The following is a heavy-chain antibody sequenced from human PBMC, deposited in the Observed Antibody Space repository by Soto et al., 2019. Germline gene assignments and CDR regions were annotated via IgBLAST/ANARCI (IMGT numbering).Heavy chain of an antibody. V-gene: IGHV3-53*01. CDR1: GFTFSSYA. D-gene: IGHD3-9*01. Sequence: GGSLRLSCAASGFTFSSYAMSWVRQAPGKGLEWVSVIYSGGSTYYADSVKGRFTISRDNSKNTLYLQMNSLRAEDTAVYYCASRSFLRYCDWLPNYYYGMDVWGQGTTVTVCS. J-gene: IGHJ6*02. CDR3: ASRSFLRYCDWLPNYYYGMDV. CDR2: IYSGGST.